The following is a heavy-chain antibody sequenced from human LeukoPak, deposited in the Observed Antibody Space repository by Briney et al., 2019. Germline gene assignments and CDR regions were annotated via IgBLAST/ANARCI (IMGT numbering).Heavy chain of an antibody. CDR1: GLTFSNYG. V-gene: IGHV3-NL1*01. CDR2: IYSGGST. D-gene: IGHD3-22*01. CDR3: ARYYYDSSGYPYYFDY. J-gene: IGHJ4*02. Sequence: GGSLRLSCAASGLTFSNYGVHWVRQAPGKGLEWVSVIYSGGSTYYADSVKGRFAISRDNSKNTVYLQMNSLRAEDTAVYYCARYYYDSSGYPYYFDYWGQGTLVTVSS.